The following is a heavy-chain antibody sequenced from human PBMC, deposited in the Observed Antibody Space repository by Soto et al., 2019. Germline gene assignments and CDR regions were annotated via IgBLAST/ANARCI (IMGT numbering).Heavy chain of an antibody. D-gene: IGHD3-22*01. CDR2: IYYSGST. Sequence: QLQLQESGPGLVKPSETLSLTCTVSGGSISSSSYYWGWIRQPPGKGLEWIGSIYYSGSTYYNPSLQSRVTISVDTSKDQFSLKLSSVTAADTAVYYCARFGGYYYDSSGDYWGQGTLVTVSS. J-gene: IGHJ4*02. CDR3: ARFGGYYYDSSGDY. CDR1: GGSISSSSYY. V-gene: IGHV4-39*01.